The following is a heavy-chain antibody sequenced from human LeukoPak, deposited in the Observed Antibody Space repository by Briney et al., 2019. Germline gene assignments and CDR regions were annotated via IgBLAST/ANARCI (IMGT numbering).Heavy chain of an antibody. V-gene: IGHV3-53*01. CDR3: ARLERQQRGFYFDY. CDR1: GFTVSSDY. Sequence: GGSLRLSCAASGFTVSSDYVSWVRQAPGKGLEWVSVIYADGSTYYADSVKGRFTISRDNSKNTVYLQVNTLRAEDTALYYCARLERQQRGFYFDYWGQGTLVTVSS. D-gene: IGHD6-13*01. CDR2: IYADGST. J-gene: IGHJ4*02.